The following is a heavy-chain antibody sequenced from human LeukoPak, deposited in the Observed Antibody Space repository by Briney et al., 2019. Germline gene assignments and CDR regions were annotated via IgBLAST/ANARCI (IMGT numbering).Heavy chain of an antibody. Sequence: GESLKISCKASGYSFTRYWIGWVRQMPGKGLEWMGIIDPSDSDIRYTPSFQGQVTISADKSLSTAYLQWNSLKASDTAIYYCARQTAMGRSGDYWGQGTLVTVSS. CDR1: GYSFTRYW. D-gene: IGHD7-27*01. CDR2: IDPSDSDI. CDR3: ARQTAMGRSGDY. J-gene: IGHJ4*02. V-gene: IGHV5-51*01.